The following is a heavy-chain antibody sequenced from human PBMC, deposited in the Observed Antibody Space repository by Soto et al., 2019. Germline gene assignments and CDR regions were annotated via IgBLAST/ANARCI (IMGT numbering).Heavy chain of an antibody. CDR1: GFTFSSYG. CDR2: IWYDGSNK. CDR3: ASGSDYGDYGEFDY. D-gene: IGHD4-17*01. J-gene: IGHJ4*02. V-gene: IGHV3-33*01. Sequence: QVQLVESGGGVVQPGRSLRLSCAASGFTFSSYGMHWVRQAPGKGLEWVAVIWYDGSNKYYADSVKGRFTISRDNSKNTLYLQMNSLRAEDTAVYYCASGSDYGDYGEFDYWGQGTLVTVSS.